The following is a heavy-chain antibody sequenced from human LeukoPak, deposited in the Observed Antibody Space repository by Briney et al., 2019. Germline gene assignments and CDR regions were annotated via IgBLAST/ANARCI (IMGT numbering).Heavy chain of an antibody. CDR1: GGSISSYY. J-gene: IGHJ4*02. D-gene: IGHD2-2*01. CDR2: IYYSGST. Sequence: PSETLSLTCTVSGGSISSYYWTWIRQPPGKGLEWIGYIYYSGSTNYNPSLKSRGTISVDTSKNQFSLRLSSVTAADTAVYYCARASGDQLLTFGYWGQGTLVTVSS. CDR3: ARASGDQLLTFGY. V-gene: IGHV4-59*01.